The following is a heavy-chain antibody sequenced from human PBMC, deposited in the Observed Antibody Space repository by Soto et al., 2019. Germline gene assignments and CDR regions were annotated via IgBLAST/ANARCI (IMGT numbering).Heavy chain of an antibody. Sequence: ASVKVSCKASGYSFSTYAMHWVRQAPGQSLEWMGWINGGTGQTKFSQRFQDRITITRDTSASTAYMELSSLRSEDTAVYYCARGKGMEENYYYYGLDIWGQGTTVTVSS. V-gene: IGHV1-3*01. D-gene: IGHD1-1*01. J-gene: IGHJ6*02. CDR3: ARGKGMEENYYYYGLDI. CDR1: GYSFSTYA. CDR2: INGGTGQT.